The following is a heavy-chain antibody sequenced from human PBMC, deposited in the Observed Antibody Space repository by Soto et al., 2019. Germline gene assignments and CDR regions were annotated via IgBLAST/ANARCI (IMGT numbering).Heavy chain of an antibody. CDR3: GRGPLPPASSY. CDR2: INAGNGNT. CDR1: VYRKSIYP. Sequence: LNRSRKASVYRKSIYPVHCLLQAPGQRLEWMGWINAGNGNTKYSQKFQGRVTMTTDTSTSTAYMELRSLRSDDTAVYDCGRGPLPPASSYWGQRTLVTVSS. D-gene: IGHD6-6*01. J-gene: IGHJ4*02. V-gene: IGHV1-3*01.